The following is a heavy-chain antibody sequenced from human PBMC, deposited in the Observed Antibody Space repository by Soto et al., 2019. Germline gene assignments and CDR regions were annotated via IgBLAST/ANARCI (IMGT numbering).Heavy chain of an antibody. D-gene: IGHD2-21*02. CDR2: ISGSGEST. CDR1: GFTFSAYA. CDR3: VKQRDVVVVTATRRPPNWFDP. J-gene: IGHJ5*02. Sequence: LRLSCAASGFTFSAYAMSWVRQAPGKGLEWVSGISGSGESTHYTDSVKGRFTISRDKSKNTLYLQMNSLRVEDSAVYYCVKQRDVVVVTATRRPPNWFDPWGQGTLVTVSS. V-gene: IGHV3-23*01.